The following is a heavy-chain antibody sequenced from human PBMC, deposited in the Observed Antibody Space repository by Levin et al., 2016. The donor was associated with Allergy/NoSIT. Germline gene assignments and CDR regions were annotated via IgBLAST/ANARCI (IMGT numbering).Heavy chain of an antibody. Sequence: SETLSLTCAVSGGSISTNNWWSWVRQPPGKGLEWIGEIYHSGITNYTPSLRSRVTISIDKSNNQFSLKLTSVTAADTALYYCARDRYPGAYMDVWGKGTTVTVSS. CDR3: ARDRYPGAYMDV. J-gene: IGHJ6*03. CDR1: GGSISTNNW. D-gene: IGHD3-9*01. CDR2: IYHSGIT. V-gene: IGHV4-4*02.